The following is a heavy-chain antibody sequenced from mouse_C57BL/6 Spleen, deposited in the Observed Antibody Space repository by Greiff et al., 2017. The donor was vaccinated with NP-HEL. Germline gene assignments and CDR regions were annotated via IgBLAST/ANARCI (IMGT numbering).Heavy chain of an antibody. CDR3: ARWGGLRFPYAMDY. CDR1: GYTFTSYW. Sequence: QVQLQQSGTGLVKPGASVKLSCKASGYTFTSYWMHWVKQRPGQGLEWIGNINPSNGGTNYNEKFKSKATLTVDKSSSTAYMQLSSLTSEDSAVYYCARWGGLRFPYAMDYWGQGTSVTVSS. J-gene: IGHJ4*01. CDR2: INPSNGGT. V-gene: IGHV1-53*01. D-gene: IGHD1-1*01.